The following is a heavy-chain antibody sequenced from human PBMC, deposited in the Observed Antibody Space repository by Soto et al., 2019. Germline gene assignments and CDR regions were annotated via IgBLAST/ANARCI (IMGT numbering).Heavy chain of an antibody. D-gene: IGHD3-16*01. CDR3: ARWGDYFGLDV. Sequence: HVQLQESGPGLVKPSQTLSLTCSVSGGSISSDGYYWSWIRQYPGKGLEWIGYIYYSGSTYYNPSLKSRVIISGDTSKNPFTLKLSSVTAADTAVYYCARWGDYFGLDVWGQGTTVTVSS. CDR1: GGSISSDGYY. CDR2: IYYSGST. J-gene: IGHJ6*02. V-gene: IGHV4-31*03.